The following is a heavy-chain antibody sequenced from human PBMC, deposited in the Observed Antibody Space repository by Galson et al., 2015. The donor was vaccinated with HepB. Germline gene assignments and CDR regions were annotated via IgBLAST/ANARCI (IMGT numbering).Heavy chain of an antibody. CDR2: IYSSGNT. CDR1: GGSISSYY. Sequence: ETLSLTCTVSGGSISSYYWSWIRQPPGKGLEWIGYIYSSGNTSYNPSLKSRVTISVDTSKNQFSLKLNSVTAADTAVYFCARDYSSSSGGNYFDYWGQGTLVTVSS. CDR3: ARDYSSSSGGNYFDY. J-gene: IGHJ4*02. V-gene: IGHV4-59*01. D-gene: IGHD6-6*01.